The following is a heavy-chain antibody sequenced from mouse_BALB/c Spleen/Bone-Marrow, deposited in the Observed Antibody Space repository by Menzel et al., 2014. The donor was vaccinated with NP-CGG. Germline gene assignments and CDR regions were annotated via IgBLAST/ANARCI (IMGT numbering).Heavy chain of an antibody. D-gene: IGHD1-1*01. V-gene: IGHV4-1*02. J-gene: IGHJ1*01. CDR1: GFDFSRFW. CDR3: ARLNYYGNLFV. Sequence: DVMLVESGGGLVQPGGSLKLSCAASGFDFSRFWMSWVRQAPGEGLEWIGEINPDSSTINYTPSLKDKFIISRDNAKNTLYLQMSKVRSEDTALYYCARLNYYGNLFVWGAGTTVTVSS. CDR2: INPDSSTI.